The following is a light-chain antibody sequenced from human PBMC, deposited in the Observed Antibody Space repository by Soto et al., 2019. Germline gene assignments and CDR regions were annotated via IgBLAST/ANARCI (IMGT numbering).Light chain of an antibody. CDR2: GAS. J-gene: IGKJ1*01. Sequence: EIVMTQSPATLSVSPGERATLSCRASQSVSSNLAWYQQKPGQAPRLLIYGASTRATGIPARFSGSGSGTEFTLTISSLEPDDFAVYYCKQYGGSPPTFGQGTTVEVK. CDR1: QSVSSN. V-gene: IGKV3-15*01. CDR3: KQYGGSPPT.